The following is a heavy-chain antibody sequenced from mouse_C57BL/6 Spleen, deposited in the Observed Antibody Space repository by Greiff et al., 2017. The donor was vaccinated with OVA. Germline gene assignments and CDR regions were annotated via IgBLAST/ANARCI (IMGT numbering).Heavy chain of an antibody. J-gene: IGHJ4*01. CDR3: ARVPYYYGSSLYAMDY. Sequence: VQLQQPGAELVRPGTSVKLSCKASGYTFTSYWMHWVKQRPGQGLEWIGVIDPSDSYTNYNQKFKGKATLTVDTSSSTAYMQLSSLTSEDSAVYYIARVPYYYGSSLYAMDYWGQGTSVTVSS. CDR1: GYTFTSYW. V-gene: IGHV1-59*01. D-gene: IGHD1-1*01. CDR2: IDPSDSYT.